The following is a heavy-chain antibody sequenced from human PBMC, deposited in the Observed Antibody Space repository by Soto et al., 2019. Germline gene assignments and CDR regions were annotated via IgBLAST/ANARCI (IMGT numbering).Heavy chain of an antibody. CDR3: ARLRRDGYNYGGYFEH. D-gene: IGHD5-12*01. V-gene: IGHV3-53*01. Sequence: GGSLRLSCAASGFTVSSNYMSWVRQAPGKGLEWVSVNYSGGRTYYADYVKGRFTISRDNSKNTSYLQMNSLRAEDTAEYYCARLRRDGYNYGGYFEHWGQGTLVTVSS. CDR2: NYSGGRT. J-gene: IGHJ1*01. CDR1: GFTVSSNY.